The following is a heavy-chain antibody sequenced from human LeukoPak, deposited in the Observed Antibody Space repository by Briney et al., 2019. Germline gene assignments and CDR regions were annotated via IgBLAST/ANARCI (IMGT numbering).Heavy chain of an antibody. CDR3: ARGGVVAAFDY. CDR1: GFTLSDYW. D-gene: IGHD2-15*01. V-gene: IGHV3-74*01. CDR2: ITNDGSST. Sequence: GGSLRLSCAASGFTLSDYWMHSPRQAPGKAPLSVSHITNDGSSTNYADPVKGRFTISRDSAKNTLYLQMNSLRAEDTAVYYCARGGVVAAFDYWGQGTLVTVSS. J-gene: IGHJ4*02.